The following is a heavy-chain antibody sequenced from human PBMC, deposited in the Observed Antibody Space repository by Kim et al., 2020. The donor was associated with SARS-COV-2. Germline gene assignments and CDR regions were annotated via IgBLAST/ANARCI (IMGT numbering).Heavy chain of an antibody. V-gene: IGHV3-23*01. Sequence: GGSLRLSCAASGFTFSSYAMSWVRQAPGKGLEWVSAISGSGGSTYYADSVKGRFTISRDNSKNTLYLQMNSLRAEDTAVYYCAKDSAVMMVYSGSDYWGQGTLVTVSS. D-gene: IGHD3-22*01. CDR2: ISGSGGST. J-gene: IGHJ4*02. CDR1: GFTFSSYA. CDR3: AKDSAVMMVYSGSDY.